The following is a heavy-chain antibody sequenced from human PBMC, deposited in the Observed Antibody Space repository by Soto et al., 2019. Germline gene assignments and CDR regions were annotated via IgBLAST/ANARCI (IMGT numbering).Heavy chain of an antibody. CDR2: IYYSGST. J-gene: IGHJ3*02. CDR3: AREAPDGGNSLGAFDI. Sequence: PSETIRVTCTVAGGSSICYDWSWIRQNTGKGLEWIGYIYYSGSTNYNPSLKSRVTISVDTSKNQFSLKLSSVTAADTAVYYCAREAPDGGNSLGAFDIWGQGTMVTVSS. CDR1: GGSSICYD. V-gene: IGHV4-59*01. D-gene: IGHD2-21*01.